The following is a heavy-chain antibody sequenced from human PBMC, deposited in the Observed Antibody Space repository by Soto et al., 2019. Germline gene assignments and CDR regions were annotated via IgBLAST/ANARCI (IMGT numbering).Heavy chain of an antibody. CDR3: TRWVRAFDY. CDR2: IRSKADSYAT. J-gene: IGHJ4*02. Sequence: GGSLRLSCAASGFTFSGSAMHWVRQASGKGLEWVGRIRSKADSYATAYAASVKGRFTISRDDSKSTAYLQMNSLKTEDTAVYYCTRWVRAFDYWGQGTLVTVSS. CDR1: GFTFSGSA. D-gene: IGHD3-10*01. V-gene: IGHV3-73*01.